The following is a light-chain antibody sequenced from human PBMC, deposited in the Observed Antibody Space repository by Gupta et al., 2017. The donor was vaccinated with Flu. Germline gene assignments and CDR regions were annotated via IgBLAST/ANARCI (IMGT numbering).Light chain of an antibody. CDR2: DAS. CDR1: RDIHIS. V-gene: IGKV1-33*01. Sequence: PSSQSASVGDRVSITCQASRDIHISLNWYQQKPGTAPKLLISDASNLEIGVPSRFYVSGSGSEFTFTITSLQPEDIATYYCQQYDYLPLTFGHGTRVDI. J-gene: IGKJ1*01. CDR3: QQYDYLPLT.